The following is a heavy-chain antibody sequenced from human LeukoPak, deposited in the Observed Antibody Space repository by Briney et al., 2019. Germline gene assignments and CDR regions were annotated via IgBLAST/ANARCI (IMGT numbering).Heavy chain of an antibody. CDR2: IGGSGGST. Sequence: GSLRLSCAASGFTFSSYAMSWVRQAPGKGLEWVSAIGGSGGSTYYADSVKGRFTIYRDNSKNTLYLQMNSLRAEDTAVYYCAAGRGYYDSSGYYGFDYWGQGTLVTVSS. V-gene: IGHV3-23*01. J-gene: IGHJ4*02. CDR3: AAGRGYYDSSGYYGFDY. D-gene: IGHD3-22*01. CDR1: GFTFSSYA.